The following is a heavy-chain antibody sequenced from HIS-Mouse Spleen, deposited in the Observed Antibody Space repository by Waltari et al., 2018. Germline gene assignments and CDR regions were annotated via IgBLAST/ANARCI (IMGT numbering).Heavy chain of an antibody. CDR1: GGSISSSSYY. Sequence: QLQLQESGPGLVKPSETLSLTCTVSGGSISSSSYYWGWIRQPPGKGLEWIGSIYYSGRTYYNPSIKRRVTISVDTSKNQFSRKLSSVTAADTAVYYCAREIPYSSSWYDWYFDLWGRGTLVTVSS. D-gene: IGHD6-13*01. J-gene: IGHJ2*01. CDR3: AREIPYSSSWYDWYFDL. CDR2: IYYSGRT. V-gene: IGHV4-39*07.